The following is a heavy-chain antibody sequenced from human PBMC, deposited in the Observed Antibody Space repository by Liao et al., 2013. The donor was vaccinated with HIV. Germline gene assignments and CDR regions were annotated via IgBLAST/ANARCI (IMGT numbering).Heavy chain of an antibody. V-gene: IGHV4-34*01. CDR3: ARDYGSGRIPGGFDP. J-gene: IGHJ5*02. CDR2: INHSGST. CDR1: GESFSAYY. D-gene: IGHD3-10*01. Sequence: QVQLQQWGAGLLKSSETLSLTCAVYGESFSAYYWTWIRQPPGKGLEWIGEINHSGSTNYSPSLNSRVTMSVDTSKNQFSLKLSSVTAADTAVYYCARDYGSGRIPGGFDPWGQGTLVTVSS.